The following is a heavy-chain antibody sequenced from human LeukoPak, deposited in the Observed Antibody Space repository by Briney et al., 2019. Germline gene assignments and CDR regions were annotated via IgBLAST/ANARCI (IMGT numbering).Heavy chain of an antibody. V-gene: IGHV4-34*01. D-gene: IGHD2-2*01. J-gene: IGHJ4*02. CDR3: ARGRGATYRSSMDV. CDR1: GGSFSGYY. CDR2: INHSGST. Sequence: SETLSLTCAVYGGSFSGYYWSWIRQPPGKGLEWIGEINHSGSTNYNPSLKSRVTISVDTSRNQLSLKLSSVTAADTAVYYCARGRGATYRSSMDVWGQGTLVTVSS.